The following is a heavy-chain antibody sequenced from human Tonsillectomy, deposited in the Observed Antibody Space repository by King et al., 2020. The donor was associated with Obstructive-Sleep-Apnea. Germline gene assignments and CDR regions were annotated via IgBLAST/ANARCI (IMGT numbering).Heavy chain of an antibody. Sequence: VQLVESGGGLVQPGGSLRLSCAASGFIVTSSYINWVRQAPGKGLEWVSVIYSSGTTHYADSLKVRFTISRHNSHNTVYLQMNSLRAEDTAVYYCARDRYDYGLDNSTLHYYGMDVWGQGTTVIVS. CDR3: ARDRYDYGLDNSTLHYYGMDV. CDR1: GFIVTSSY. J-gene: IGHJ6*02. CDR2: IYSSGTT. D-gene: IGHD3-16*01. V-gene: IGHV3-53*04.